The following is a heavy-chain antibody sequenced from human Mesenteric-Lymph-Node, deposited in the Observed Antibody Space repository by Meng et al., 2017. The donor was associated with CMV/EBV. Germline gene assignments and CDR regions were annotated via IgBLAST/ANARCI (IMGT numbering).Heavy chain of an antibody. CDR2: IYYSGST. J-gene: IGHJ6*02. D-gene: IGHD2-2*01. CDR1: GGSISSNDYS. CDR3: ARDCSGTSCYDTNYYYYYAMDV. V-gene: IGHV4-39*07. Sequence: GSLRLSCTVSGGSISSNDYSWGWIRQPPGRGLEWIGSIYYSGSTYYNPSLKSRVTISIDTSKNQFSLKLSSVTAADTAMYYCARDCSGTSCYDTNYYYYYAMDVWGQGTTVTVSS.